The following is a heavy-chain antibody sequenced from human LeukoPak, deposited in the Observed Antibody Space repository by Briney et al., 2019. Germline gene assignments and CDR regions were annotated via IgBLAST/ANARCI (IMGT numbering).Heavy chain of an antibody. CDR3: ARVRSSSWSGHVDV. D-gene: IGHD6-13*01. V-gene: IGHV3-20*04. J-gene: IGHJ6*04. CDR2: INWNGGST. Sequence: GGSLRLSCAASGFTFDDYGMSWVRQAPGKGLEWVSGINWNGGSTGYADSVKGRFTISRDNAKNSLYLQMNSLRAEDTALYYCARVRSSSWSGHVDVWGKGTTVTVSS. CDR1: GFTFDDYG.